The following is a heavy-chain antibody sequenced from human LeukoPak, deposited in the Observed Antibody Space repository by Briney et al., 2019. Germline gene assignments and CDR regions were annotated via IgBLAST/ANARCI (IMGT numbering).Heavy chain of an antibody. Sequence: GASVKVSCKASGYTFTGYYMHWVRQAPGRGLEWMGRINPNSGGTNYAQKFQGRVTMTRDTSISTAYMELSRLRSDDTAVYYCARVAYDYVWGSYRIFDYWSQGTLLTVSS. J-gene: IGHJ4*02. D-gene: IGHD3-16*02. CDR3: ARVAYDYVWGSYRIFDY. CDR1: GYTFTGYY. V-gene: IGHV1-2*06. CDR2: INPNSGGT.